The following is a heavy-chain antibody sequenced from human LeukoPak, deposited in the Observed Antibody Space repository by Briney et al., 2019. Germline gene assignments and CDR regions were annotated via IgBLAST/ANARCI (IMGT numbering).Heavy chain of an antibody. CDR3: AESYCGGDCYSGYYYMDV. Sequence: SVKVSCKASGGTFSSYAISWVRQAPGQGLEWMGGIIPIFGTANYAQKFQGRVTITTDESTSTAYMELSSLRSEDTAVYYCAESYCGGDCYSGYYYMDVWGKGTTVTVSS. CDR1: GGTFSSYA. D-gene: IGHD2-21*01. CDR2: IIPIFGTA. J-gene: IGHJ6*03. V-gene: IGHV1-69*05.